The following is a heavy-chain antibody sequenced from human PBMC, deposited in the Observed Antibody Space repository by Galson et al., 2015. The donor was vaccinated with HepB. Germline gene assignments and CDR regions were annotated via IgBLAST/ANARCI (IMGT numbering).Heavy chain of an antibody. D-gene: IGHD1-26*01. J-gene: IGHJ4*02. Sequence: ETLSLTCTVSGGSVSSGSHYWSWIRQPPGKGLEWIGYIYNSGTTNYNPSLNSRVIISVDTSKNQFSLKLSSVTAADTAVYYCARDQRYPFYYFDYWGQGTLVTVSS. CDR1: GGSVSSGSHY. CDR3: ARDQRYPFYYFDY. V-gene: IGHV4-61*01. CDR2: IYNSGTT.